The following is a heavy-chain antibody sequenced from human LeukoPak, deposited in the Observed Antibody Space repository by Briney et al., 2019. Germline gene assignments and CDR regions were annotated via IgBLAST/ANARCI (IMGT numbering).Heavy chain of an antibody. V-gene: IGHV3-43*02. CDR1: GFTFDDYA. CDR3: AREAYCGGDCYSPGWFDP. D-gene: IGHD2-21*02. Sequence: GGSLRLSCAASGFTFDDYAMHWVRQAPGKGLEWVSLISGDGGSTYYADSVKGRFTISRDNSKNSLYLQMNSLRTEDTALYYCAREAYCGGDCYSPGWFDPWGQGTLVTVSS. J-gene: IGHJ5*02. CDR2: ISGDGGST.